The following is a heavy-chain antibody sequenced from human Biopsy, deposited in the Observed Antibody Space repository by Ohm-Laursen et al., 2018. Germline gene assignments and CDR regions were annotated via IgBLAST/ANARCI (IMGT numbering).Heavy chain of an antibody. CDR2: IYGGGFGT. Sequence: SLRLSCSAFGFTFSDYAMSWVRQAPGKGLEWVAGIYGGGFGTYYADSVKGRFSISRDNSENTLYLHMNSLRAEDTAVYFCAKFEGDPTPSYYFDYWGQGTLATVSS. V-gene: IGHV3-23*01. CDR1: GFTFSDYA. CDR3: AKFEGDPTPSYYFDY. D-gene: IGHD3-10*01. J-gene: IGHJ4*02.